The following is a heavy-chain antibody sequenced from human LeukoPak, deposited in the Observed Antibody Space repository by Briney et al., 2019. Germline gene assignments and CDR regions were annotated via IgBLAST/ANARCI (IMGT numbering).Heavy chain of an antibody. CDR3: ARGRENSFDP. V-gene: IGHV4-59*01. CDR2: IYYSGST. Sequence: SETLSLTCTVSGGSISSYFWSWIRQPPGKGLEWIGYIYYSGSTNYNPSLKSRVTISVVTSKNQFSLKLSSVTAADTAVYYCARGRENSFDPWGQGTLVTVSS. D-gene: IGHD1-26*01. J-gene: IGHJ5*02. CDR1: GGSISSYF.